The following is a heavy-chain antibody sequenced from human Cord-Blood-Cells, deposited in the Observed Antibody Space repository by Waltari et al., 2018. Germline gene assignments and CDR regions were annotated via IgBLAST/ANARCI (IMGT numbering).Heavy chain of an antibody. V-gene: IGHV1-2*02. CDR1: GSTFTGHY. CDR3: ARDRYYDSSGYYLDAFDI. J-gene: IGHJ3*02. Sequence: QVQLVQSGAEVKKPGASVKVSCQASGSTFTGHYMHWVRQAPGQGLEWMGWINPNSGGTNYAQKFQGRVTMTRDTSISTAYMELSRLRSDDTAVYYCARDRYYDSSGYYLDAFDIWGQGTMVTVSS. D-gene: IGHD3-22*01. CDR2: INPNSGGT.